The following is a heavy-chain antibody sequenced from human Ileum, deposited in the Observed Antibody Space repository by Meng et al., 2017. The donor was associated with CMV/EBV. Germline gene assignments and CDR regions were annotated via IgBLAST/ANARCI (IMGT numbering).Heavy chain of an antibody. V-gene: IGHV1-8*01. CDR3: ARGGGVYAPTHYAFDI. Sequence: GYTFTSYDINWVRQATGQGLEWMGWMNPNSGNTGYAQKFQGRVTMTRNTSISTAYMELSSLRSEDTAVYYCARGGGVYAPTHYAFDIWGQGTMVTVSS. CDR1: GYTFTSYD. D-gene: IGHD3-10*01. CDR2: MNPNSGNT. J-gene: IGHJ3*02.